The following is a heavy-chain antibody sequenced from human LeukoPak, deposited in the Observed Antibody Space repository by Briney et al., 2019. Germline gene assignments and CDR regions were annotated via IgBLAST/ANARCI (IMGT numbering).Heavy chain of an antibody. J-gene: IGHJ4*02. Sequence: ASVKVSCKASGYTFTGYYMHWVRQAPGQGLEWMGIINPSGGSTSYAQKFQGRVTMTRDTSTSTVYMELSSLRSEDTAVYYCATIGGQYDRHFDYWGQGTLVTVSS. V-gene: IGHV1-46*01. CDR2: INPSGGST. D-gene: IGHD3-22*01. CDR1: GYTFTGYY. CDR3: ATIGGQYDRHFDY.